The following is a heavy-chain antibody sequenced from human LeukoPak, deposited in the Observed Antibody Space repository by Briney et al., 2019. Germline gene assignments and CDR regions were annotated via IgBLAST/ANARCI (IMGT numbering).Heavy chain of an antibody. D-gene: IGHD6-6*01. CDR2: INPSGGST. V-gene: IGHV1-46*01. CDR3: ARDLGYSSSTNHDAFDI. CDR1: GYTFSTFA. Sequence: ASVKVSCKASGYTFSTFAISWVRQAPGQGLEWMGIINPSGGSTSYAQKFQGRVTMTRDTSTSTVYMELSSLRSEDTAVYYCARDLGYSSSTNHDAFDIWGQGTMVTVSS. J-gene: IGHJ3*02.